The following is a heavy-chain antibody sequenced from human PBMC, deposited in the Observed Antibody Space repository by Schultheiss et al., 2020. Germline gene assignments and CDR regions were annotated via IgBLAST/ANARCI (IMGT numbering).Heavy chain of an antibody. CDR1: GFTFSSYG. Sequence: GGSLRLSCVASGFTFSSYGMHWVRQAPGKGLEWVAGLWFDGSNKYSADSVKGRFTISRDNSKNTLYLQMNSLRLEDTAVYYCAREWADYDVDYWGQGTLVTVSS. CDR2: LWFDGSNK. D-gene: IGHD4-17*01. V-gene: IGHV3-33*01. J-gene: IGHJ4*02. CDR3: AREWADYDVDY.